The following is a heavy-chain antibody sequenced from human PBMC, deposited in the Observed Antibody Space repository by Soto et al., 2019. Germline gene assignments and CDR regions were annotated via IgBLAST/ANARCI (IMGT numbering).Heavy chain of an antibody. V-gene: IGHV4-61*01. CDR1: GGSVSSGSYY. J-gene: IGHJ5*02. CDR2: IYYSGST. CDR3: ARGAVRYFDWLGWFDP. Sequence: QVQLQESGPGLVKPSETLSLTCTVSGGSVSSGSYYWSWIRQPPGKGLEWIGYIYYSGSTNYNPSRKSRVTIAGDTSKNQFSLKLSSVTAADTAVYYCARGAVRYFDWLGWFDPWGQGTLVTVSS. D-gene: IGHD3-9*01.